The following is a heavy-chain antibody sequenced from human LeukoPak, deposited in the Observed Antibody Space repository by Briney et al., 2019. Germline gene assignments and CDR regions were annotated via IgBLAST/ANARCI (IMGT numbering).Heavy chain of an antibody. CDR3: ARAWAPILSGSFKWGYYMDV. Sequence: ASVKVSCKASGYTFTAYYMHWVRQAPGQGLEWMGWINPNSGGTNYAQKFQGRVTMTRDTSISTAYMELSSLRSEDTAVYYCARAWAPILSGSFKWGYYMDVWGKGTTVTVSS. J-gene: IGHJ6*03. D-gene: IGHD1-26*01. V-gene: IGHV1-2*02. CDR2: INPNSGGT. CDR1: GYTFTAYY.